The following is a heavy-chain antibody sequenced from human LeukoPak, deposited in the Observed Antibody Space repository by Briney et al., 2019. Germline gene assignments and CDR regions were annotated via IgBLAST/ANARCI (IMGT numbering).Heavy chain of an antibody. CDR3: ASSRDSSGWSFDY. D-gene: IGHD6-19*01. J-gene: IGHJ4*02. CDR1: GGTFSSYA. Sequence: ASVKVSCKASGGTFSSYAISWARQAPGQGLEWMGGIIPIFGTANYAQKFQGRVTITADESTSTAYMELSSLRSEDTAVYYCASSRDSSGWSFDYWGQGTLVTVSS. V-gene: IGHV1-69*01. CDR2: IIPIFGTA.